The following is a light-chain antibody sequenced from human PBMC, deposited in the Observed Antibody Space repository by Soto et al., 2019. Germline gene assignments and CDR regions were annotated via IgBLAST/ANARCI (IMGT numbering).Light chain of an antibody. CDR2: EVT. CDR3: SSYTRSILYV. J-gene: IGLJ1*01. Sequence: QSVLTQPASVSGSPGQSITISCTGTSSDIGGYNFVSWYQQHPGKAPKLLIYEVTNRPSGVSHRFAGSKSGNTASLTISGLQTEDEADYYCSSYTRSILYVFGSGTKVTVL. CDR1: SSDIGGYNF. V-gene: IGLV2-14*01.